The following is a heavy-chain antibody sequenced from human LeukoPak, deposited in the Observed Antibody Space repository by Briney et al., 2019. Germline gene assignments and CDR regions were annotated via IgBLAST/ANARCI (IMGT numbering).Heavy chain of an antibody. Sequence: GGSLRLSCAASGFTFSSYAMSWVRQAPGKGLEWVSAISGSGGSTYYADSVKGRSTISRDNSKNTLYLQMNSLRAEDTAVYYCAKGSRGGNTEDDYWGQGTLVTVSS. J-gene: IGHJ4*02. CDR3: AKGSRGGNTEDDY. D-gene: IGHD4-23*01. CDR1: GFTFSSYA. CDR2: ISGSGGST. V-gene: IGHV3-23*01.